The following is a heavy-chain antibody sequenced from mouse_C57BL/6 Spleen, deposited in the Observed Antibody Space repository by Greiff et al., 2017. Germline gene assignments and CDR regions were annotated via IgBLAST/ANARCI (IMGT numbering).Heavy chain of an antibody. V-gene: IGHV5-17*01. Sequence: EVKLMESGGGLVKPGGSLKLSCAASGFTFSDYGMHWVRQAPEKGLEWVAYISSGSSTIYYADTVKGRFTISRDNAKNTLFLQMTSLRSEDTAMYYCARRDYYDKNYAMDDWGQGTSVTVSS. CDR3: ARRDYYDKNYAMDD. CDR1: GFTFSDYG. J-gene: IGHJ4*01. CDR2: ISSGSSTI. D-gene: IGHD2-4*01.